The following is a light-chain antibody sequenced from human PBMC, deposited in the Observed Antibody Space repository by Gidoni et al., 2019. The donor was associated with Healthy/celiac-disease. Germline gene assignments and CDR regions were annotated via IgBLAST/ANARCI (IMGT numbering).Light chain of an antibody. CDR1: QSISSY. V-gene: IGKV1-39*01. CDR2: AAS. Sequence: DIHITHSPSSLSASVGDRVTITCRASQSISSYLNWYQQKPGKARKLMIYAASSLKSGVPSRFSGSGSGKDFTITISRQQPEDFANYYCQQSYSTPLFGRGTKVEIK. J-gene: IGKJ4*01. CDR3: QQSYSTPL.